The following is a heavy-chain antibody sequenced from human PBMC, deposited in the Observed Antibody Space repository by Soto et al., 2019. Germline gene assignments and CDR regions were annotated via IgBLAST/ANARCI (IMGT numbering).Heavy chain of an antibody. CDR2: IDGSDVV. V-gene: IGHV2-5*01. CDR1: GFSLTTPGVG. CDR3: AHSPPAYSGYDLGY. J-gene: IGHJ4*02. Sequence: QITLKESGPTLVKPTQTLTLTCTFSGFSLTTPGVGVAWTRQPPNKALEYLAFIDGSDVVRYNPSLRTRAAITQDSSRNQVLLNVTDVDPLDTATYFCAHSPPAYSGYDLGYWGQGLLVTVSS. D-gene: IGHD5-12*01.